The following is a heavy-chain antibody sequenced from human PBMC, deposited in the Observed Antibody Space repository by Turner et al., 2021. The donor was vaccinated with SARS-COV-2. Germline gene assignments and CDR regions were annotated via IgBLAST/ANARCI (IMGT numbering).Heavy chain of an antibody. J-gene: IGHJ3*02. CDR2: IRGSGGST. D-gene: IGHD6-19*01. CDR3: AKDIRTTPIAVAGRGAFDI. Sequence: EVQLLESGGGLVQPGGSLRLSCAAAGFPFSSYAMSWLRQAPGKGLGWVSAIRGSGGSTFYADSVKGRFTISRDDSKNTLYLQMNSLRAEDTAVYYCAKDIRTTPIAVAGRGAFDIWGQGTMVTVSS. V-gene: IGHV3-23*01. CDR1: GFPFSSYA.